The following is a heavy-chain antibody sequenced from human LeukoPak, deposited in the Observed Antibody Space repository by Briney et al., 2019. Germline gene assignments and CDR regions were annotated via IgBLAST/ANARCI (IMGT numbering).Heavy chain of an antibody. CDR1: GFTFSSYG. D-gene: IGHD3-9*01. Sequence: GGSLRLSCAASGFTFSSYGMHWVRQAPGKGLEWVSAISGSGGSTYYADSVKGRFTISRDNSKNTLYLQMNSLRAEDTAVYYCAKVGTGYYADYWGQGTLVTVSS. CDR2: ISGSGGST. CDR3: AKVGTGYYADY. V-gene: IGHV3-23*01. J-gene: IGHJ4*02.